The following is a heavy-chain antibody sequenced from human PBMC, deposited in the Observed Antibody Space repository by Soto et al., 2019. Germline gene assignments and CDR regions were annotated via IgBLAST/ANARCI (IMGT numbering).Heavy chain of an antibody. J-gene: IGHJ4*02. CDR3: AKESYNRRTDFHC. Sequence: GRVTISRDNSKNTLYLQMNTLRVEDTAVYYCAKESYNRRTDFHCWGQGTMVTVSS. D-gene: IGHD3-10*01. V-gene: IGHV3-23*01.